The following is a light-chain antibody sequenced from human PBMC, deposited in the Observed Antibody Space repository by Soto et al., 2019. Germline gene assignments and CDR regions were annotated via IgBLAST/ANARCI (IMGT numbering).Light chain of an antibody. J-gene: IGLJ1*01. Sequence: QSALTQPASVSGSPGQSITISCTGTSSDVGGYNYVSWYRQHPGKAPKLMIYDVGNRPSGVSNRFSGSKSGNTASLTISGPQAEDEADYYCSSYTSSSTLYVFGSGTKVTVL. V-gene: IGLV2-14*01. CDR1: SSDVGGYNY. CDR2: DVG. CDR3: SSYTSSSTLYV.